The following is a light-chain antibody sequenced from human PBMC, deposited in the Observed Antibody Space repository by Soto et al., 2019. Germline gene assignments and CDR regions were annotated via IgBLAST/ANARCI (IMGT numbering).Light chain of an antibody. Sequence: EIVLTQSPGTLSLSPGERATLSCRASQIVSSSYLAWYQQKPGQAPRLLIYDASSRATGIPDRFSGSGSGTDFTFTISRLEPEDFAVYYCQQYDNSAITFGQGTRPEIK. J-gene: IGKJ5*01. CDR3: QQYDNSAIT. V-gene: IGKV3-20*01. CDR1: QIVSSSY. CDR2: DAS.